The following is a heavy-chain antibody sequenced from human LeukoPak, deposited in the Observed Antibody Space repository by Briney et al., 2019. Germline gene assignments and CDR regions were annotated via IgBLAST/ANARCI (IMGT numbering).Heavy chain of an antibody. D-gene: IGHD3-16*01. V-gene: IGHV3-7*01. CDR3: AKLLGDVTTLDY. CDR1: GFIFSRSS. Sequence: GGSLRLSCAGSGFIFSRSSMTWVRQSPGKGLEWVAAINPDGRMNLYLDSVNGRFTISRDNSDNAVFLQMNSLRVEDMAVYYCAKLLGDVTTLDYWGQGILVTGSS. CDR2: INPDGRMN. J-gene: IGHJ4*02.